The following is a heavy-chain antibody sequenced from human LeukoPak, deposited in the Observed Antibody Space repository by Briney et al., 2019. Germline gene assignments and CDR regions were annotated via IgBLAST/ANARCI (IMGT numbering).Heavy chain of an antibody. V-gene: IGHV1-8*01. CDR1: GYTFTSYD. D-gene: IGHD5-24*01. CDR3: ARGGYRTDY. CDR2: MNVNNGNT. Sequence: ASVKVSCKASGYTFTSYDINWVRQATGQGLEWLGWMNVNNGNTGYAHKSQGRVTMTRNSSISTAYMELSSLRSEDTGVYFCARGGYRTDYWGQGTLVTVSS. J-gene: IGHJ4*02.